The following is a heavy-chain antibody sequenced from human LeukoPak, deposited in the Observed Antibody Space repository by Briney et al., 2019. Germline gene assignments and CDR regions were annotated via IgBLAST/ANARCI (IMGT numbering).Heavy chain of an antibody. J-gene: IGHJ3*02. V-gene: IGHV4-34*01. Sequence: PSETLSLTCAVYGGSFSGYYWSWIRQPPGKGLEWIGEINHSGSTNYNPSLKSRVTISVDTSKNQFSLKLSSVTAADTAVYYCARDPEDYYDSSAYYDGFDMWGQGTMVTVSS. CDR2: INHSGST. CDR3: ARDPEDYYDSSAYYDGFDM. CDR1: GGSFSGYY. D-gene: IGHD3-22*01.